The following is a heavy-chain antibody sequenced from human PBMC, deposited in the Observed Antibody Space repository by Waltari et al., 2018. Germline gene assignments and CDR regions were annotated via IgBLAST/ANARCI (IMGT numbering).Heavy chain of an antibody. CDR3: ARQDQLLFFGAFDI. CDR1: GYSFTSYW. Sequence: EVQLVQSGAEVKQPGESLKISCKGSGYSFTSYWIGWVRQMPGKGLEWMGVIYPGAPDTRYSPSFQGQVTISADKSISTAYLQWSSLKASDTAMYYCARQDQLLFFGAFDIWGQGTMVTVSS. D-gene: IGHD2-2*01. J-gene: IGHJ3*02. CDR2: IYPGAPDT. V-gene: IGHV5-51*01.